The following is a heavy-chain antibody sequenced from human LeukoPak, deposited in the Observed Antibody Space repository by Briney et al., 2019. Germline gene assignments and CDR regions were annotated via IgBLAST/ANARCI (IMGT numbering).Heavy chain of an antibody. CDR2: IYSGGST. CDR3: ARDNRYYYDSSGYYYFDY. Sequence: GGSLRLSCAASGFTVSSNYMSWVRQAPGKGLEWVSVIYSGGSTYYADSVKGRFTISRDNSKNTLHLQMNSLRAEDTAVYYCARDNRYYYDSSGYYYFDYWGQGTLVTVSS. CDR1: GFTVSSNY. V-gene: IGHV3-53*01. J-gene: IGHJ4*02. D-gene: IGHD3-22*01.